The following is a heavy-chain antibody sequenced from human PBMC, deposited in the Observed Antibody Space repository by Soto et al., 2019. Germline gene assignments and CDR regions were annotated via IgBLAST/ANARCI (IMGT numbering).Heavy chain of an antibody. J-gene: IGHJ4*02. D-gene: IGHD2-21*02. CDR2: IYTTGKT. CDR3: ARDDSARPANY. V-gene: IGHV4-4*08. Sequence: QVQLQESGPGLVKPSETLSLTCIVAGGSISNADWIWTRQPPGRGLEWIGYIYTTGKTNSNPSLQSRVTISVDTSKIQISLNLSSVTAAATAVYYCARDDSARPANYWGQGTLVTVSS. CDR1: GGSISNAD.